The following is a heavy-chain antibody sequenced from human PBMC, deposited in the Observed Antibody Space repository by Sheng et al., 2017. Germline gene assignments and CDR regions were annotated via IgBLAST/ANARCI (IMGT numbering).Heavy chain of an antibody. V-gene: IGHV3-23*04. CDR1: GFSITNHV. CDR3: AREGSYIGGYQYYDF. Sequence: EVQLVESGGGLVQPGGSLRLSCAASGFSITNHVTTWVRQALGKGLEWVSAITTSGTGKHYSDSVKGRFAISSDFSKNTVSLQMNGLRVEDTAIYYCAREGSYIGGYQYYDFWGRGTLVTVSS. CDR2: ITTSGTGK. J-gene: IGHJ2*01. D-gene: IGHD1-26*01.